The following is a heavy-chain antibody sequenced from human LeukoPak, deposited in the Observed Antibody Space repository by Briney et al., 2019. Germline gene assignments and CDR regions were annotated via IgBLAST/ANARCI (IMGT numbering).Heavy chain of an antibody. V-gene: IGHV3-15*01. CDR2: IKSKTDGGTT. J-gene: IGHJ4*02. D-gene: IGHD3-22*01. CDR1: GFTFSNAW. Sequence: GGSLRLSCAASGFTFSNAWMSWVRQAPGKGLEWVGRIKSKTDGGTTDYAAPVKGRFTISRDDSKNTLYLQMNSLKTEDTAFYYCITLSMIVVVIADWGQGTLVTVSS. CDR3: ITLSMIVVVIAD.